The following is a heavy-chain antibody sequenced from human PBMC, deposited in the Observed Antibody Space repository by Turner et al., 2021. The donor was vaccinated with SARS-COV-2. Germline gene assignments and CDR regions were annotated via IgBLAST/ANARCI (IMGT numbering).Heavy chain of an antibody. D-gene: IGHD5-18*01. CDR2: LYHSGRT. CDR3: ATQGAIGYRYAS. V-gene: IGHV4-4*02. Sequence: QVQLQESGPGLAKPSGTLSLTCAVSGVSITSHTWWTWVRQPPGKGLEWIGELYHSGRTNYSPSLESRVTMSVDKSKNPFSLKLTSVNAADTAIYYCATQGAIGYRYASWGQGILVTVSS. CDR1: GVSITSHTW. J-gene: IGHJ4*02.